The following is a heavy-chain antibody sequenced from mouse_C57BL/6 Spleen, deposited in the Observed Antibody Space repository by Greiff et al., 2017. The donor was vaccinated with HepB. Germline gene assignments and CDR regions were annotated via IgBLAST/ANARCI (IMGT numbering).Heavy chain of an antibody. J-gene: IGHJ1*03. V-gene: IGHV2-9-1*01. CDR3: ARGEEASYWYFDV. CDR1: GFSLTSYA. CDR2: IWTGGGK. Sequence: VQLKESGPGLVAPSQSLSITCTVSGFSLTSYAISWVRQPPGKGLEWLGVIWTGGGKNYNSALKSRLSISKDNYKIQVFLKMNSRQTDDTARYYCARGEEASYWYFDVWGTGATVTVSS.